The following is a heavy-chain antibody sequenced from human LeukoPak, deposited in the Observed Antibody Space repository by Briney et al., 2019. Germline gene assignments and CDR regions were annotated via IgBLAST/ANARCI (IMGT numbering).Heavy chain of an antibody. V-gene: IGHV3-48*04. CDR3: AELGITMIGGV. Sequence: AGGSLRLSCAASGFTFSSDAMRWVRQAPGKGLEWVSYISSSSSTIYYADSVKGRFTISRDNAKNSLYLQMNSLRAEDTAVYYCAELGITMIGGVWGKGTTVTISS. CDR1: GFTFSSDA. D-gene: IGHD3-10*02. J-gene: IGHJ6*04. CDR2: ISSSSSTI.